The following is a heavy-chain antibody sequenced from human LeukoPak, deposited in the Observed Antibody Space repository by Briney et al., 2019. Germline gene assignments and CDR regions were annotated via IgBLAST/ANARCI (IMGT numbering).Heavy chain of an antibody. CDR1: GYTFTGYY. Sequence: ASVKVSCKASGYTFTGYYMHWVRQAPGQGLEWMGWINPNSGGTNYAQKFQGRVTMTRDTPISTAYMELSRLRSDDTAVYYCARSIVVVAATHDYWGQGTLVTVSS. CDR3: ARSIVVVAATHDY. CDR2: INPNSGGT. V-gene: IGHV1-2*02. J-gene: IGHJ4*02. D-gene: IGHD2-15*01.